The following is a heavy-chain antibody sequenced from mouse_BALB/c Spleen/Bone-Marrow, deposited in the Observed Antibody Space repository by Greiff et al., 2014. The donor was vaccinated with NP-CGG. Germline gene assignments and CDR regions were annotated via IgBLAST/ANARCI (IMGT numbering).Heavy chain of an antibody. CDR3: ARYDYGYYFDY. Sequence: VQLKESGAELVKPGASVKLSCTASGFNIKDTYMHWVKQRPEQGLEWIGRIDPANGNTKYDPKFQGKATITADTSSNTAYLQLSSLTSEDTAVYYGARYDYGYYFDYWGQGTTLTVSS. V-gene: IGHV14-3*02. J-gene: IGHJ2*01. CDR1: GFNIKDTY. CDR2: IDPANGNT. D-gene: IGHD2-4*01.